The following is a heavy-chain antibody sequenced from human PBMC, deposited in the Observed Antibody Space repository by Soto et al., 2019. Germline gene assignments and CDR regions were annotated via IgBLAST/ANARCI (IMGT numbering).Heavy chain of an antibody. V-gene: IGHV3-74*01. CDR1: GFTFSSYW. CDR3: ARGRPNFSSFDS. D-gene: IGHD7-27*01. Sequence: DVQLVESGGGLIQPGASLRLSCAASGFTFSSYWMHWIRQAPGKGLVWVSRVSGDGSSTVYANSVEGRFTISRDNAKNTFYLQMNSLSDEDTAVYYCARGRPNFSSFDSWGQGTLVAVSS. J-gene: IGHJ4*02. CDR2: VSGDGSST.